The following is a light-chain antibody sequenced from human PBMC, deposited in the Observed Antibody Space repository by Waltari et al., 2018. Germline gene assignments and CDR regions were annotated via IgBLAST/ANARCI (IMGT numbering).Light chain of an antibody. J-gene: IGKJ2*01. V-gene: IGKV3-20*01. Sequence: EIVLTQSPGTLSLSPGERATLSCRAGQSFSGRFLAWYQQKPGQAPRLLIYGASNRATGIPDRFSGSESETDFTLAISRLEPEDCAVYFCQQYGTSPPYTFGQGTKLEIK. CDR3: QQYGTSPPYT. CDR2: GAS. CDR1: QSFSGRF.